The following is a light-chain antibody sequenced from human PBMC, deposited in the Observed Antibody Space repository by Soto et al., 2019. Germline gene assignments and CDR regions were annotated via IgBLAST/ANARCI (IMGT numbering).Light chain of an antibody. Sequence: EVVMTQSPATLSVSPGERATLSCRASQSVTSNYLAWYQQKPGQAPRLLIYGVSSRATGVPDRFSGSGSGTDFTLTISRLEPEDFAVYYCQQHGTSPYTFGQGTVLEIK. CDR1: QSVTSNY. CDR2: GVS. V-gene: IGKV3-20*01. CDR3: QQHGTSPYT. J-gene: IGKJ2*01.